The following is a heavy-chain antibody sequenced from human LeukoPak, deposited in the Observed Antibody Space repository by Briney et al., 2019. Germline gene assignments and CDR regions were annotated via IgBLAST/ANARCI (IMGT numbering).Heavy chain of an antibody. D-gene: IGHD3-22*01. Sequence: SQTLSLTCTVSGGSISSYYWSWIRQPPGKGLEWIGYIYYSGSTNYNPSLKSRVTISVDTSKNQFSLKLSSVTAADTAVYYCARGALYYYDSSGYYPSKGVFDYWGQGTLVTVSS. CDR3: ARGALYYYDSSGYYPSKGVFDY. CDR1: GGSISSYY. CDR2: IYYSGST. V-gene: IGHV4-59*01. J-gene: IGHJ4*02.